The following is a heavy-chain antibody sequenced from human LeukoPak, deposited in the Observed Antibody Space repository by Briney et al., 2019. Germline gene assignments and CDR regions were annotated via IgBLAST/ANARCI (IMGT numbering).Heavy chain of an antibody. Sequence: ASVKVSFKASRGTFSSYAMSWVRQAPGQGLEWMGRIIPILGIANYAQKFQGRVTITADKSTSTAYMELSSLRSEDTAVYYCATYTREVGAPFDYWVHGNLVTVSS. CDR1: RGTFSSYA. V-gene: IGHV1-69*04. D-gene: IGHD1-26*01. CDR2: IIPILGIA. J-gene: IGHJ4*01. CDR3: ATYTREVGAPFDY.